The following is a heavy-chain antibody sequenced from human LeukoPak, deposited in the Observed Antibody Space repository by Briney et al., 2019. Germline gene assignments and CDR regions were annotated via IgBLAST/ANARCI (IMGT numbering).Heavy chain of an antibody. Sequence: GGSLEISLQGSGSPFTSYWIGWVRRLPGKGLEWMGIIYPGDSDTRYSPSFQGQVTISAYKSISTSYLQWSSLKASDTAMYYCARGTIRRGSPFDYWGQGTRVTVSS. CDR3: ARGTIRRGSPFDY. D-gene: IGHD3-9*01. CDR1: GSPFTSYW. CDR2: IYPGDSDT. V-gene: IGHV5-51*01. J-gene: IGHJ4*02.